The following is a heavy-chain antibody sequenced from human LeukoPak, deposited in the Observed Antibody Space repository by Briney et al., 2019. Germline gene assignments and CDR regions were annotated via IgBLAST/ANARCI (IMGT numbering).Heavy chain of an antibody. D-gene: IGHD4-17*01. Sequence: ASVKVSCKASGYTFTSFGISWVRQAPGQGLEWMGWISAYNANTNFAQNLQGRVTMTTDTSTSTAYMELRSLRSDDTAVYYCARAGYGDYAWFDPWGQGTLVTVSS. V-gene: IGHV1-18*01. CDR3: ARAGYGDYAWFDP. CDR2: ISAYNANT. J-gene: IGHJ5*02. CDR1: GYTFTSFG.